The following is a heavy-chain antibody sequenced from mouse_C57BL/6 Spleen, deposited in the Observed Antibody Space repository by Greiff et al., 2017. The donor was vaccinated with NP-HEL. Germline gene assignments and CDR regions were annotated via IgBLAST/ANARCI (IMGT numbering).Heavy chain of an antibody. CDR2: IYPGDGDT. CDR1: GYAFSSSW. J-gene: IGHJ3*01. V-gene: IGHV1-82*01. D-gene: IGHD3-2*02. Sequence: VKLQESGPELVKPGASVKISCKASGYAFSSSWMNWVKQRPGKGLEWIGRIYPGDGDTNYNGKFKGKATLTADKSSSTAYMQLSSLTSEDSAVYFCAYSSGYEAWFAYWGQGTLVTVSA. CDR3: AYSSGYEAWFAY.